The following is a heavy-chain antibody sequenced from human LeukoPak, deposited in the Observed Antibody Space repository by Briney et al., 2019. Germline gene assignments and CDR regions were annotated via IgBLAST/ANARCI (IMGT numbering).Heavy chain of an antibody. J-gene: IGHJ4*02. Sequence: GGSLRLSCAASGFTFSSYSMNWVRQAPGKGLEWVSSISSSSSYIYYADSVKGRFTISRDNAKNSLYLQMNSLRAEDTAVYYCAREGIAAGVFDYWGQGTLVTVSS. CDR1: GFTFSSYS. CDR3: AREGIAAGVFDY. V-gene: IGHV3-21*01. CDR2: ISSSSSYI. D-gene: IGHD6-13*01.